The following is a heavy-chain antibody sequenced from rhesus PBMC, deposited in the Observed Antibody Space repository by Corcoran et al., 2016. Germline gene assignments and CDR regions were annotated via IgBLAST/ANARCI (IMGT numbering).Heavy chain of an antibody. Sequence: QVQLQQWGDGSVKPSETLSLTSAVHRASVSAYWWGWIRKPPGKGLKWIGGIRSGGSTNYNPTLKGRVTISMDTSKNQFYLKLSSVTAADTAVYYCARLRSGYYFDYWGQGVLVTVSS. V-gene: IGHV4-160*01. D-gene: IGHD2-33*01. CDR3: ARLRSGYYFDY. CDR1: RASVSAYW. J-gene: IGHJ4*01. CDR2: IRSGGST.